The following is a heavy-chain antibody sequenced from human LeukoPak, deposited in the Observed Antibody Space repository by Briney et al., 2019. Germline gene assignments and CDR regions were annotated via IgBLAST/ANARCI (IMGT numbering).Heavy chain of an antibody. CDR1: GGSISSGDYY. D-gene: IGHD2-21*02. J-gene: IGHJ4*02. CDR2: IYYSGST. Sequence: TSETLSLTCTVSGGSISSGDYYWSWIRQPPGKGLEWIGYIYYSGSTYYNPSLKSRVTISVDTSKNQFSLKLSSVTAADTAVYYCARGGFCGGDCYIPPDYWGQGTLVTVSS. V-gene: IGHV4-30-4*01. CDR3: ARGGFCGGDCYIPPDY.